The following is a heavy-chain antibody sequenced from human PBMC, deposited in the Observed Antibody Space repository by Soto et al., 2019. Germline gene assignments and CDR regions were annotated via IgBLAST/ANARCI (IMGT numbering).Heavy chain of an antibody. CDR2: TYYRSKWYN. J-gene: IGHJ6*02. D-gene: IGHD2-2*01. V-gene: IGHV6-1*01. CDR3: ARVEEYCSSNSCLVNGHGMDV. Sequence: PSQTLSLTCAISGDSVSSNSAAWNWIRQSPSRGLEWLGRTYYRSKWYNDYAVSVKSRITINPDTSKNQFSLQLNSVTPEDTAVYYCARVEEYCSSNSCLVNGHGMDVWGQGTTVTVSS. CDR1: GDSVSSNSAA.